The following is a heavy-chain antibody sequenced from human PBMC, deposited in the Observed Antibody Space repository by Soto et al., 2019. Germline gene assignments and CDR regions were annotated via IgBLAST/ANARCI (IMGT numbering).Heavy chain of an antibody. CDR2: IYHSGST. D-gene: IGHD3-3*01. J-gene: IGHJ6*02. Sequence: SETLSLTCAVYGGSFSGYYWSWIRQPPGKGLEWIGYIYHSGSTYYNPSLKSRVTISVDRSKNQFSLKLSSVTAADTAVYYCASITIFGVVIIIVYYYYGMDVWGQGTTVTVSS. V-gene: IGHV4-34*01. CDR3: ASITIFGVVIIIVYYYYGMDV. CDR1: GGSFSGYY.